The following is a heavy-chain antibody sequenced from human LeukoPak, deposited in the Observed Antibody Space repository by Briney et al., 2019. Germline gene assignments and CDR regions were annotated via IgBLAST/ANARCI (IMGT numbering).Heavy chain of an antibody. CDR2: ISAYNGNT. CDR1: GYAFTSYG. V-gene: IGHV1-18*01. J-gene: IGHJ4*02. D-gene: IGHD5-24*01. Sequence: ASVKVSCKASGYAFTSYGISWVRQAPGQGLEWMGWISAYNGNTNYAQKLQGRGTMTTDTSTSTAYMELRSLRSDDTAVYYCARDGDGYNFPYGDYWGQGTLVTVSS. CDR3: ARDGDGYNFPYGDY.